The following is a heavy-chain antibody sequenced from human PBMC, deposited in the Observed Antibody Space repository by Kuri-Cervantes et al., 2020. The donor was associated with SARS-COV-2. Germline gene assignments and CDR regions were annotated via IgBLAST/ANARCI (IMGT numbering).Heavy chain of an antibody. CDR2: IYHSGST. J-gene: IGHJ3*02. D-gene: IGHD6-13*01. Sequence: SETLSLTCAVSGYSISSGYYWGWIRQPPGKGLEWIGSIYHSGSTYYNPSLKSRVTISVDTSKNQFSLKLSSVTAADTALYYCAKDMAGIAAAKGGGAFDIWGQGTMVTVSS. V-gene: IGHV4-38-2*02. CDR1: GYSISSGYY. CDR3: AKDMAGIAAAKGGGAFDI.